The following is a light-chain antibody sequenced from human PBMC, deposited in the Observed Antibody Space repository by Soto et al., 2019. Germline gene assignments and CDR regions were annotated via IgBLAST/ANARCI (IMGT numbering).Light chain of an antibody. Sequence: QSALTQPPSASGSPGQSVTISCTGTISDDGGYDYVFWYQQHPGKAPTLMIFDVSKRPSGVPDRCSGSKSGKTASVTVSGLQVEDEADYHCSSYAGSNNPGVFGTGTKHRP. J-gene: IGLJ1*01. CDR3: SSYAGSNNPGV. V-gene: IGLV2-8*01. CDR1: ISDDGGYDY. CDR2: DVS.